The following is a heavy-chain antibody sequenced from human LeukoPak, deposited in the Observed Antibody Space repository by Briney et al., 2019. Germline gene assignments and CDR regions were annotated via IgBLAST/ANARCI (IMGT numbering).Heavy chain of an antibody. CDR3: ARLYYYDSSGSRGDFQH. J-gene: IGHJ1*01. V-gene: IGHV3-9*01. D-gene: IGHD3-22*01. Sequence: GGSLRLSCAASGFSFDDYAMHWVRQAPGKGLEWVSSINWNSATVDYADSVKGRFTISRDNTKNSLYLQMNSLRAEDTAVYYCARLYYYDSSGSRGDFQHWGQGTLVTVSS. CDR2: INWNSATV. CDR1: GFSFDDYA.